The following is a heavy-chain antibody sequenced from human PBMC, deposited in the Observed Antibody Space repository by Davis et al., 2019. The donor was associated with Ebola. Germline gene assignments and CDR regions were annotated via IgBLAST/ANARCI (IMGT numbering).Heavy chain of an antibody. D-gene: IGHD3-10*01. CDR1: GCPISSYY. V-gene: IGHV4-59*01. J-gene: IGHJ4*02. CDR2: IYYSGST. Sequence: SETLSLTCTPLGCPISSYYWSWIRQLPGKGLEWMGYIYYSGSTNYNPSLKSRVTISVDTSKNQFSLKLSSVTAADTAVYYCARSNLLGSGSYRPLDYWGQGTLVTVSS. CDR3: ARSNLLGSGSYRPLDY.